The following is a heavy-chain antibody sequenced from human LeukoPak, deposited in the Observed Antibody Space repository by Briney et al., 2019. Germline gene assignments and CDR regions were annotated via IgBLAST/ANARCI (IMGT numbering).Heavy chain of an antibody. V-gene: IGHV3-74*01. Sequence: ETLSLTCTVSGGSISSSSYYWGWIRQPPGKGLVWVSRIKSDGISTIYADSVKGRFTISRDNAKNTLYLQINSLRAEDTAVYYCASGYFDWLLAFDYWGQGTLVTVSS. CDR1: GGSISSSSYY. D-gene: IGHD3-9*01. CDR3: ASGYFDWLLAFDY. CDR2: IKSDGIST. J-gene: IGHJ4*02.